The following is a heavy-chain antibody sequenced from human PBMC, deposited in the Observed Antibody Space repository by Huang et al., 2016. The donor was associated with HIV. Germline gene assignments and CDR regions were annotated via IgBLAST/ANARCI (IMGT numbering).Heavy chain of an antibody. CDR1: GFTVSSNY. D-gene: IGHD1-26*01. V-gene: IGHV3-53*01. CDR2: IYSDDST. J-gene: IGHJ4*02. CDR3: AAQWELRGGVDF. Sequence: EVQLVESGGGLIQPGGSLRLSCAASGFTVSSNYMSWVRQAPGKGLEWVSVIYSDDSTYFADPVKGRFTISGDNSKNTLYLQMNSLRAEDTAVYYCAAQWELRGGVDFWGQGTLVTVSS.